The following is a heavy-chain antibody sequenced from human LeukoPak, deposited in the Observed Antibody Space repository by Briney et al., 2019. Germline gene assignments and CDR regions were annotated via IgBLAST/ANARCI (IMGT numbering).Heavy chain of an antibody. CDR1: GGSFSDYC. CDR2: INHSGST. V-gene: IGHV4-34*01. Sequence: SETLSLTCTVYGGSFSDYCWSWIRQSPGKGLEWIGEINHSGSTNYNPSLRTRVTISVDTSKDQFSLKLSSVTAADTAVYYCARRPGPTSRIYGTFDIWGQGTKVTVSS. D-gene: IGHD1-26*01. J-gene: IGHJ3*02. CDR3: ARRPGPTSRIYGTFDI.